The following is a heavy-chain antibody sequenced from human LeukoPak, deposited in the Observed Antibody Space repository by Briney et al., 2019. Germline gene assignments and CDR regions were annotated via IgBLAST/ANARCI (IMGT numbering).Heavy chain of an antibody. CDR1: GGSISTYY. Sequence: SETLSLTCTVSGGSISTYYWTWIRQPPGKGLEWIGYMYHGGSTNYNPPLKSRVTISGDTSKNQFSLKLSSVTAADTAVYYCARDVGSPYCSGGSCPLGYWGQGILVTVSS. J-gene: IGHJ4*02. D-gene: IGHD2-15*01. V-gene: IGHV4-59*01. CDR2: MYHGGST. CDR3: ARDVGSPYCSGGSCPLGY.